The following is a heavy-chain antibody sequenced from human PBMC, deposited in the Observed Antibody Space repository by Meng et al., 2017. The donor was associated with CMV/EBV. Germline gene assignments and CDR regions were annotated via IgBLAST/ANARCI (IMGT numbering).Heavy chain of an antibody. CDR1: GFTFDDYG. Sequence: GESLKISCAASGFTFDDYGMSWVRQAPGKGLEWVSAISGSGGSTYYADSVKGRFTISRDNSKNTLYLQMNSLRAEDTAVYYCAKWGHSGYDPWGQGTLVTVSS. CDR2: ISGSGGST. J-gene: IGHJ5*02. D-gene: IGHD5-12*01. V-gene: IGHV3-23*01. CDR3: AKWGHSGYDP.